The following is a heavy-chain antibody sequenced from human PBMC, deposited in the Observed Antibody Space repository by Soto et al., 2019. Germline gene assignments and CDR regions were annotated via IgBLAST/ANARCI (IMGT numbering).Heavy chain of an antibody. Sequence: QVQLQESGPGLVKPSQTLSLTCTVSGGSISSGGYYWSWIRQHPGKGLEWIGYIYYSGSTSSNPSLQSRVTISVDTSKIQFSLKVSSVTAADTAVYYCARSKSRIAAAGFDYGGQGTLVTVSS. CDR2: IYYSGST. CDR1: GGSISSGGYY. V-gene: IGHV4-31*03. D-gene: IGHD6-13*01. CDR3: ARSKSRIAAAGFDY. J-gene: IGHJ4*02.